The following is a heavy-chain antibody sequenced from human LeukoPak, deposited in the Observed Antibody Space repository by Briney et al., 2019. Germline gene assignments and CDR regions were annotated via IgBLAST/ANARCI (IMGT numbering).Heavy chain of an antibody. CDR1: GGSISGYF. CDR3: ARVETYYDILTGYYWYFDL. J-gene: IGHJ2*01. CDR2: IHYSGST. Sequence: PSETLSLTCTVSGGSISGYFWSWIRQPPGKGLEWIGYIHYSGSTNYNPSLNSRVTISVDTSKNQFSLKLSSVTAADTAVYYCARVETYYDILTGYYWYFDLWGRGTLVTVSS. D-gene: IGHD3-9*01. V-gene: IGHV4-59*12.